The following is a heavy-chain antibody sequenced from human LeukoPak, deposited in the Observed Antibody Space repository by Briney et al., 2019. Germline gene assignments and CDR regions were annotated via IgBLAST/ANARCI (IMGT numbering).Heavy chain of an antibody. J-gene: IGHJ5*02. D-gene: IGHD3-10*01. CDR3: ARAPRITMVRGVIYWFDP. CDR1: GYTFTSYD. V-gene: IGHV1-8*03. CDR2: MNPNSGNT. Sequence: ASVKVSCKASGYTFTSYDINWVRQATGQGLELMGWMNPNSGNTGYAQKFQGRVTITRNTSISTAYMELSSLRSEDTAVSYCARAPRITMVRGVIYWFDPWGQGTLVTVSS.